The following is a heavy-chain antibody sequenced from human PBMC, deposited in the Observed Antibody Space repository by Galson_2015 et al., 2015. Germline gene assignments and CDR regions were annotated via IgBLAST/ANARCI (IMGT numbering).Heavy chain of an antibody. D-gene: IGHD2-2*01. CDR3: ARERPDTFYFDY. CDR2: IQPSNGNT. V-gene: IGHV1-46*01. J-gene: IGHJ4*02. CDR1: GYTFATYY. Sequence: SVKVSCKAFGYTFATYYIHWVRQAPGQGLEWMGIIQPSNGNTGYTQKFKGRVTMTRDTSTSTVYLELGSLGSEDTAVYYCARERPDTFYFDYRGQGTLVTVSS.